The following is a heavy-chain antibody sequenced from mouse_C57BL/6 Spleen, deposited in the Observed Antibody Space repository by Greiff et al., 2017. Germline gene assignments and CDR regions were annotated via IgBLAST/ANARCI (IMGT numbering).Heavy chain of an antibody. CDR3: ASCSNSYYYAMDY. V-gene: IGHV1-22*01. CDR2: FNPNNGGT. CDR1: GYTFTDYN. Sequence: EVQLQQSGPELVKPGASVKMSCKASGYTFTDYNMHWVKQSHGKSLEWIGYFNPNNGGTSYNQKFKGKATLTVNKSSSTAYMELRSLTSEDSAVYYGASCSNSYYYAMDYWGQGTSVTVSS. D-gene: IGHD2-5*01. J-gene: IGHJ4*01.